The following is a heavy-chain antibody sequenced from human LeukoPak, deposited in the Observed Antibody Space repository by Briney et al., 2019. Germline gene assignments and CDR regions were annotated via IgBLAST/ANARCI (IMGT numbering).Heavy chain of an antibody. CDR2: ISSSSSYT. Sequence: GGSLRLSCAASGFTFSDYYMSEIRQAPGKGLEWVSYISSSSSYTNYADSVKGRFTISRDNFKNTVYLQMNSLRVEDTAVYDCARDSETTGKSNYGMDVWGQGTTVTVSS. V-gene: IGHV3-11*05. D-gene: IGHD4-17*01. CDR1: GFTFSDYY. CDR3: ARDSETTGKSNYGMDV. J-gene: IGHJ6*02.